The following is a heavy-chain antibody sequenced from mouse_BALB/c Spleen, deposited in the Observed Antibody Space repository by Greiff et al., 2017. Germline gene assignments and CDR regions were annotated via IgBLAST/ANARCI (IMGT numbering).Heavy chain of an antibody. CDR2: INSNGGST. D-gene: IGHD1-1*01. J-gene: IGHJ4*01. Sequence: EVQLVESGGGLVQPGGSLKLSCAASGFTFSSYGMSWVRQTPDKRLELVATINSNGGSTYYPDSVKGRFTISRDNAKNTLYLQMSSLKSEDTAMYYCARDLRYGSSSDVDYWGQETSVTVSS. CDR1: GFTFSSYG. V-gene: IGHV5-6-3*01. CDR3: ARDLRYGSSSDVDY.